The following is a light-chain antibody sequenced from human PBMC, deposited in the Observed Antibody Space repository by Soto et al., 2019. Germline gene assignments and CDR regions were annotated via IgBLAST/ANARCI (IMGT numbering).Light chain of an antibody. CDR3: QYWDNYSWT. CDR1: QSITDW. Sequence: DIQMTQSPSTLSSSVGDRVTITCRAIQSITDWLAWYQQKPGKAPKFLIYKASNLEGGVPSRFSGSGSGTELTLTISSVQPDDFATYYCQYWDNYSWTFGQGTKVEIK. V-gene: IGKV1-5*03. J-gene: IGKJ1*01. CDR2: KAS.